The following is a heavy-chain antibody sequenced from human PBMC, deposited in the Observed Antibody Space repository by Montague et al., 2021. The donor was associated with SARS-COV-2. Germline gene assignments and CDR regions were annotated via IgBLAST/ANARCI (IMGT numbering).Heavy chain of an antibody. CDR1: GFSLSTSGMC. CDR3: ARTLHDILTGYYSFDY. CDR2: IDWDDDK. Sequence: VKPTQTLTLTCTFSGFSLSTSGMCVSWIRQPPGKALKWLALIDWDDDKYYSTSLKTRLTISKDTSKNQVVLTMTNMDPVDTATYYCARTLHDILTGYYSFDYWGQETLITVSS. D-gene: IGHD3-9*01. J-gene: IGHJ4*02. V-gene: IGHV2-70*01.